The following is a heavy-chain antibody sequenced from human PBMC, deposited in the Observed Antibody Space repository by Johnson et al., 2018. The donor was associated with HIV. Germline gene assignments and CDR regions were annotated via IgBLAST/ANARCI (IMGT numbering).Heavy chain of an antibody. Sequence: VQLVESGGGVVRPGGSLRLSCAASGFTFDDYGMSLVRQAPGKGLEWVSGINWNGGSTGYADSVKGRFTISRDNSKNTLYLQMNSLRAEDTAVYYCARAPGWNDVWGAFDIWGQGTMVTVSS. V-gene: IGHV3-20*04. D-gene: IGHD1-1*01. J-gene: IGHJ3*02. CDR3: ARAPGWNDVWGAFDI. CDR2: INWNGGST. CDR1: GFTFDDYG.